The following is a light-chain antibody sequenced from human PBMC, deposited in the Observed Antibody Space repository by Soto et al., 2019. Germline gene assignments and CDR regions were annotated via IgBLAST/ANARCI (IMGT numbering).Light chain of an antibody. CDR2: RDS. CDR3: HVWDSSTAV. CDR1: NIGTRN. V-gene: IGLV3-9*01. Sequence: SYELTQPLSXXXXXGQTASITCGGNNIGTRNVHWYQQKPGQAPVLVVYRDSNRPSGIPERFSGSNSGNTATLTISRAQAGDEADYYCHVWDSSTAVFGGGTKLTVL. J-gene: IGLJ3*02.